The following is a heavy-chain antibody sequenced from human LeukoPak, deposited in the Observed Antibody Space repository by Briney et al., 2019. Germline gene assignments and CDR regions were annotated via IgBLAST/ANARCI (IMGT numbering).Heavy chain of an antibody. D-gene: IGHD3-10*02. V-gene: IGHV3-48*03. J-gene: IGHJ6*04. CDR3: AELGITMIGGV. Sequence: GGALRLSCAASGFTFSSYEMNWVRQAPGKGREWVSYISSSGSTIYYADSVKGRFTISRDNAKNSLYLQMNSLRAEDTAVYYCAELGITMIGGVWGKGTTVTISS. CDR1: GFTFSSYE. CDR2: ISSSGSTI.